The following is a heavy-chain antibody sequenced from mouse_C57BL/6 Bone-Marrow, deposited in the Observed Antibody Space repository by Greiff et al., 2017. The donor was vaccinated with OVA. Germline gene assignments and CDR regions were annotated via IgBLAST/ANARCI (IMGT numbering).Heavy chain of an antibody. J-gene: IGHJ1*03. CDR1: GFTFSDYG. V-gene: IGHV5-15*01. D-gene: IGHD1-1*02. CDR3: GRLWFWYFDV. CDR2: ISNLAYSI. Sequence: EVMLVESGGGLVQPGGSLKLSCAASGFTFSDYGMAWVRQAPRKGPEWVAFISNLAYSIYYADTVTGRFTISRENAKNTLYLEMSSLRSEDTAMYYCGRLWFWYFDVWGTGTTVTVSS.